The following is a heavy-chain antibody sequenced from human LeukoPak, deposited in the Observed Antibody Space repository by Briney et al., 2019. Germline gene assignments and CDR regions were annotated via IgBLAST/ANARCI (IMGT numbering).Heavy chain of an antibody. CDR2: ICTSGSP. D-gene: IGHD5-18*01. J-gene: IGHJ4*02. Sequence: SETLSLTCFVSGGSLSSYYWSWIRQPAGKGPEWIGRICTSGSPNYNPSLKSRVTMSVDTSKNQFSLKLTSVTAADTAVYYCARGSHSYPTDYWGQGTLVTVSS. CDR3: ARGSHSYPTDY. CDR1: GGSLSSYY. V-gene: IGHV4-4*07.